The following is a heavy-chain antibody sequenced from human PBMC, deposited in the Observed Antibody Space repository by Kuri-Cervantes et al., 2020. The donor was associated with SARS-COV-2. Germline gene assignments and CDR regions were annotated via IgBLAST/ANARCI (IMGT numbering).Heavy chain of an antibody. CDR1: GLSLNTSGMC. D-gene: IGHD2-21*01. CDR2: IDWDDDK. Sequence: SGPTLVKPTQTLTLTYTFSGLSLNTSGMCVSWIRQPPGKALEWLARIDWDDDKYYSTSLKTRLTISKDTSKNQVVLTMTNMDPVDTATYYCARIPAVVNAFDIWGQGTMVTVSS. CDR3: ARIPAVVNAFDI. J-gene: IGHJ3*02. V-gene: IGHV2-70*11.